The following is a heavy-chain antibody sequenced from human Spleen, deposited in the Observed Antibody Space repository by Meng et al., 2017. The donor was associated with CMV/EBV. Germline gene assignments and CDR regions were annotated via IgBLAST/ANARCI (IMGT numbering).Heavy chain of an antibody. J-gene: IGHJ6*02. CDR2: LPYGGNI. CDR1: GASITSSSYF. CDR3: AKIFPSDYYKYSMDV. D-gene: IGHD3-3*01. Sequence: SETLSLTCTVSGASITSSSYFWDWIRQSPGKGLEWIGSLPYGGNIYYNSSLKSRVTISVDMSKNQITLRLTSVTAADTAVYYCAKIFPSDYYKYSMDVWGQGTTVTVSS. V-gene: IGHV4-39*06.